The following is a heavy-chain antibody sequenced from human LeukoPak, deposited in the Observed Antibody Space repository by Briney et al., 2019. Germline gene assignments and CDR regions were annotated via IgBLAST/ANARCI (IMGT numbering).Heavy chain of an antibody. CDR1: GYTFTSYG. V-gene: IGHV1-18*04. J-gene: IGHJ4*02. CDR2: ISAYNGNT. D-gene: IGHD1-1*01. CDR3: ARDRYNWNALGSPFDY. Sequence: ASVKVSCKASGYTFTSYGISWVRQAPGQGLEWMGWISAYNGNTNYAQKLQGRVTMTTDTSTGTAYMELRSLRSDDTAVYYCARDRYNWNALGSPFDYWGQGTLVTVSS.